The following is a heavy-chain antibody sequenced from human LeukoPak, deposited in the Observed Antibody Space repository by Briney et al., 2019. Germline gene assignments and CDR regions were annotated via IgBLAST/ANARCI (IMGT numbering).Heavy chain of an antibody. CDR3: ARVAYSSGWPEYFQY. J-gene: IGHJ1*01. CDR2: ISYSGST. Sequence: SETPSLTCTVSGGSISRYYWSWIRQPPGKGLEWIGYISYSGSTNYNPSLRSRVTISVDTSKNQFSLKMSSVTAADTAVYYCARVAYSSGWPEYFQYWGQGTLVTVSS. D-gene: IGHD6-19*01. CDR1: GGSISRYY. V-gene: IGHV4-59*01.